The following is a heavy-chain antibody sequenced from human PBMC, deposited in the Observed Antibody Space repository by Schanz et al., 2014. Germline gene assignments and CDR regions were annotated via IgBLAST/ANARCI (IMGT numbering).Heavy chain of an antibody. D-gene: IGHD3-22*01. CDR1: GFTFSTST. J-gene: IGHJ4*02. V-gene: IGHV3-23*04. CDR3: AKDRSWDYDSSGYFAY. Sequence: EVQLVESGGGLVQPGGSLRLSCAASGFTFSTSTMHWVRQAPGKGLEWVSAISGGGGTTYYADSVKGRFTISRDNSKNTLYLQMNSLRAEDTAVYYCAKDRSWDYDSSGYFAYWGQGTLVTVSS. CDR2: ISGGGGTT.